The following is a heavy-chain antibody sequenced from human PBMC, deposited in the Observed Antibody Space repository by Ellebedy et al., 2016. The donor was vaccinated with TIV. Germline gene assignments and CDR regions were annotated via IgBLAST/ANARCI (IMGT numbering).Heavy chain of an antibody. Sequence: PGGSLRLSCAASGFTFSSYAMSWVRQAPGKGLEWVSTISHTGSRTYYADSVEGRFTISRDNSKRTVDLQMNSLRAEDTDVYFCAKDRTPGDGYWVFDQWGQGTLVTVSS. V-gene: IGHV3-23*01. J-gene: IGHJ4*02. CDR2: ISHTGSRT. D-gene: IGHD5-18*01. CDR1: GFTFSSYA. CDR3: AKDRTPGDGYWVFDQ.